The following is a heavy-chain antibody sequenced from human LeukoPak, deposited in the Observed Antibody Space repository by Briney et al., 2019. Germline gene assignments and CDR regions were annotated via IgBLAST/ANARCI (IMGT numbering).Heavy chain of an antibody. V-gene: IGHV4-31*03. Sequence: SQTLSLTCTVSGGSISSGGYYWSWIRQHPGKGLEWIGYIYYSGSTYYNPSLKSRVIISVDTSKNQFSLKLSSVTAADTAVYYCARDQTRYSSSPTAHDAFDIWGQGTMVTVSS. CDR3: ARDQTRYSSSPTAHDAFDI. CDR2: IYYSGST. CDR1: GGSISSGGYY. J-gene: IGHJ3*02. D-gene: IGHD6-6*01.